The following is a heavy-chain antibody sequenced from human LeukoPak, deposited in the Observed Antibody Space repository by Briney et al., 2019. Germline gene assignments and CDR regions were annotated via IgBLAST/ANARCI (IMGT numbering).Heavy chain of an antibody. CDR1: GYIFTNYW. J-gene: IGHJ4*02. V-gene: IGHV5-51*01. CDR2: FNPRDSST. Sequence: GESLQISCQTSGYIFTNYWLAWVRQMPGKGLEWVGIFNPRDSSTRYSPSIQGQVTFSADNSISTAYLQWSSLRASDTAIYYCARHYGSAWFAYWGQGTQVTVSS. CDR3: ARHYGSAWFAY. D-gene: IGHD6-25*01.